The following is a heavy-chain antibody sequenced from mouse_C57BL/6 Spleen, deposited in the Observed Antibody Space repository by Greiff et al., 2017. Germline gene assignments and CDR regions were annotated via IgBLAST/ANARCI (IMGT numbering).Heavy chain of an antibody. CDR1: GYTFTDYE. CDR2: IDPETGGT. J-gene: IGHJ3*01. D-gene: IGHD1-1*01. V-gene: IGHV1-15*01. CDR3: TSLLSGGFAY. Sequence: VQLQESGAELVRPGASVTLSCKASGYTFTDYEMHWVKQTPVHGLEWIGAIDPETGGTAYNQKFKGKAILTADKSSSTAYMELRSLTSEDSAVYYCTSLLSGGFAYWGQGTLVTVSA.